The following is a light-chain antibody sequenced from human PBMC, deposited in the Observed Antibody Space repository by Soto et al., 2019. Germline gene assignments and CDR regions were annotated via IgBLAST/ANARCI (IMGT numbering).Light chain of an antibody. Sequence: QMTQSPSSLSASVGDRVTITCRASQDIRNDLGWYQQKPGKAPRLLIYAASNLETGVPSRFSGSGSGTDFTFTISSLQPEDIATYYCQQYDNLPITFGQGTRLEIK. CDR1: QDIRND. CDR2: AAS. CDR3: QQYDNLPIT. J-gene: IGKJ5*01. V-gene: IGKV1-33*01.